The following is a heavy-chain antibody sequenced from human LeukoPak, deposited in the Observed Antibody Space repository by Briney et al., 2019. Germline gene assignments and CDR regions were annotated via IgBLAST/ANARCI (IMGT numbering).Heavy chain of an antibody. CDR3: AREDGYCSGGSCPIDY. CDR1: GFTFSSYS. CDR2: ISSSGSTI. D-gene: IGHD2-15*01. V-gene: IGHV3-48*04. J-gene: IGHJ4*02. Sequence: GGSLRLSCAASGFTFSSYSMNWVRQAPGKGLEWVSYISSSGSTIYYADSVKGRFTISRDNAKNSLYLQMNSLRAEDTAVYYCAREDGYCSGGSCPIDYWGQGTLVTVSS.